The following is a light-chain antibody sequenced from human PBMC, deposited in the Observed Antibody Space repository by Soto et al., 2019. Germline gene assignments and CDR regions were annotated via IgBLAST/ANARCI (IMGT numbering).Light chain of an antibody. J-gene: IGKJ5*01. V-gene: IGKV3-11*01. Sequence: EIVLTQSPATLSLSPGERATLSCRASQSVSNFLAWYLQRPGQAPRLLIFDASKRAAGVPARFSGSGSGTDFTLTISILEPEDFAVYYCQQRSRWPITFGQGTRLEIK. CDR1: QSVSNF. CDR3: QQRSRWPIT. CDR2: DAS.